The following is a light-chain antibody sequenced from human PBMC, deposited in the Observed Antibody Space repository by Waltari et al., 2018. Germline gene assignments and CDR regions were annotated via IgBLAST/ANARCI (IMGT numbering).Light chain of an antibody. CDR3: SSYAGSSTVV. V-gene: IGLV2-14*03. Sequence: QSALTQPASASGDPGQSINSSCTGSSSDIGGYNSVTWYQQHPDTAPKLILYDVTKRPAGVSHRFSASKSGNTASLSISGLQADDEAVYHCSSYAGSSTVVFGGGTNLTVL. CDR1: SSDIGGYNS. CDR2: DVT. J-gene: IGLJ2*01.